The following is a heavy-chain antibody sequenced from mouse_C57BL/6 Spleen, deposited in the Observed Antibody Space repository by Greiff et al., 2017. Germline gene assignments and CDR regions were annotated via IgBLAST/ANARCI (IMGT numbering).Heavy chain of an antibody. J-gene: IGHJ1*03. CDR2: IYPRDGST. CDR1: GYTFTSYD. Sequence: VQVVESGPELVKPGASVKLSCKASGYTFTSYDINWVKQRPGQGLEWIGWIYPRDGSTKYNEKFKGKATLTVDTSSSTAYMELHSLTSEDSAVYFCARSYYGWYFDVWGTGTTVTVSS. CDR3: ARSYYGWYFDV. D-gene: IGHD1-1*01. V-gene: IGHV1-85*01.